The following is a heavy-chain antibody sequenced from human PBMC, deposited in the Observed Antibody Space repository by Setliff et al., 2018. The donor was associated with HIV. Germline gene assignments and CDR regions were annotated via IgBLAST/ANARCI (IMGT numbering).Heavy chain of an antibody. V-gene: IGHV3-7*03. CDR3: ARDPFSGSYSGDY. Sequence: PGGSLRLSCTASGFTISSYWMSWVRQAPGKGLEWVANINQDGSSRYYVDSVKGRFTISRDDAENSLYLQMNSLRAEDTAVYYCARDPFSGSYSGDYWGQGTRVTVSS. CDR1: GFTISSYW. CDR2: INQDGSSR. D-gene: IGHD1-26*01. J-gene: IGHJ4*02.